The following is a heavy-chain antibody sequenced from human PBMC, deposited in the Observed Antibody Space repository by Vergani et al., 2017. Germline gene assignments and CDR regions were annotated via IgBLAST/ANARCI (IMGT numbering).Heavy chain of an antibody. CDR1: GFTFSSYA. CDR3: ARTGYCSSTSCSYFDY. D-gene: IGHD2-2*01. CDR2: ISSNGGST. V-gene: IGHV3-64*01. Sequence: EVQLVESGGGLVQPGGSLRLSCAASGFTFSSYAMHWVRQAPGKGLEYVSAISSNGGSTYYANSVKGRFTISRDNSKNTLYLQMGSLRAEDMAVYYCARTGYCSSTSCSYFDYWGQGTLVTVSS. J-gene: IGHJ4*02.